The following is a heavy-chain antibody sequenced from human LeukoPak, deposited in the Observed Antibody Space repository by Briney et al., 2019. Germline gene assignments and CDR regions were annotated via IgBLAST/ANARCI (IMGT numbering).Heavy chain of an antibody. Sequence: PSETLSLTCTVSGXSISNYYWSWIRQPPGKGLEWIGYIYYSGSTTYNPSLKSRVTISVDTSKNRFSLKVSSVTAADTAVYYCARMTVVRTFDYWGQGTLVTVSS. J-gene: IGHJ4*02. V-gene: IGHV4-59*01. CDR2: IYYSGST. CDR1: GXSISNYY. D-gene: IGHD2-21*01. CDR3: ARMTVVRTFDY.